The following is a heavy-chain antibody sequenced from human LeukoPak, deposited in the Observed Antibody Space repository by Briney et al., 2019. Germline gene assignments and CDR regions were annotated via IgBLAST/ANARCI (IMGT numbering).Heavy chain of an antibody. V-gene: IGHV4-59*08. CDR3: ARAVVGATSWFDP. J-gene: IGHJ5*02. Sequence: SETLSLTCTVSGGSISNYYWSWIRQPPGKGLEWIGYIFYSGSTNYNPSLKSRVTISVDTSKNQFSLKLSSVTAADTAVYYCARAVVGATSWFDPWGQGTLVTVSS. CDR1: GGSISNYY. D-gene: IGHD1-26*01. CDR2: IFYSGST.